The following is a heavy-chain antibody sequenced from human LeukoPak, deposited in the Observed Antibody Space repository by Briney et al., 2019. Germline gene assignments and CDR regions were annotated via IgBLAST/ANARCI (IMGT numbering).Heavy chain of an antibody. CDR2: INPNSGGT. CDR3: ARMSTPFDY. J-gene: IGHJ4*02. V-gene: IGHV1-2*02. D-gene: IGHD5/OR15-5a*01. Sequence: GASVKVSCKASGYTFTGYYMHWVRQAPGQGLEWMGWINPNSGGTNYAQKFQGRVTMTRNTSISTAYMELSSLRSEDTAVYYCARMSTPFDYWGQGTLVTVSS. CDR1: GYTFTGYY.